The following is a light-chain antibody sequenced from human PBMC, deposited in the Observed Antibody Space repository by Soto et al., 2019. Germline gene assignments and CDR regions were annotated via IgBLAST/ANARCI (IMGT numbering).Light chain of an antibody. CDR2: GTS. CDR3: QQTSSFPRT. J-gene: IGKJ1*01. CDR1: QSVKSSY. Sequence: EIVLTQSPGTLSLSPWERATLPCRASQSVKSSYLAWYQHKPGQAPRLLIYGTSSRATGIPDRFSGSGSGTDFTLTINNLEPEDFAIYFCQQTSSFPRTFGQGTKVDIK. V-gene: IGKV3-20*01.